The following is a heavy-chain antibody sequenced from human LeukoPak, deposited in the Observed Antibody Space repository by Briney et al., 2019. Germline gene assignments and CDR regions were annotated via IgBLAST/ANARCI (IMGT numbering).Heavy chain of an antibody. CDR3: ATTSALRYFDWLLYKPYYYYYMDV. CDR1: GYTFTSYG. J-gene: IGHJ6*03. V-gene: IGHV1-18*01. Sequence: VASVKVSCKASGYTFTSYGISWVRQAPGQGLEWMGWISAYNGNTNYAQKLQGRVTMTTDTSTSTAYMELRSLRSDDTAVYYCATTSALRYFDWLLYKPYYYYYMDVWGKGTTVTISS. CDR2: ISAYNGNT. D-gene: IGHD3-9*01.